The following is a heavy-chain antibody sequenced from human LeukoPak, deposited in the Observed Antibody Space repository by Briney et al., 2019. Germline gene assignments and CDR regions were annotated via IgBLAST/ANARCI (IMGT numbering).Heavy chain of an antibody. D-gene: IGHD2-8*02. V-gene: IGHV3-9*01. J-gene: IGHJ5*02. CDR1: GFTFSSYS. CDR2: ISWNSGSI. Sequence: GGSLRLSCAASGFTFSSYSMNWVRQAPGKGLEWVSGISWNSGSIGYADSVKGRFTISRDNAKNSLYLQMNSLRAEDTALYYCAKGASRDGGVSGAWGQGTLVTVS. CDR3: AKGASRDGGVSGA.